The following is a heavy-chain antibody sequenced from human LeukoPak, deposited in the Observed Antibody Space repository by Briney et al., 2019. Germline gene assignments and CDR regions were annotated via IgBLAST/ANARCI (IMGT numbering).Heavy chain of an antibody. CDR2: INHSGST. D-gene: IGHD7-27*01. CDR3: ARGPWVDY. J-gene: IGHJ4*02. Sequence: PSETLSLTCAVYGGPFSGYYWSWIRQPPGKGPEWIGEINHSGSTNYNPSLKSRVTISVDTSKNQFSLKLSSVTAADTAVYYCARGPWVDYWGQGTLVTVSS. V-gene: IGHV4-34*01. CDR1: GGPFSGYY.